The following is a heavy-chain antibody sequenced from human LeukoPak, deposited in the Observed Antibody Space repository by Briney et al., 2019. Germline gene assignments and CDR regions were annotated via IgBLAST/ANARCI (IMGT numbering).Heavy chain of an antibody. CDR1: GGSISSYY. J-gene: IGHJ5*02. Sequence: SGTLSLTCTVSGGSISSYYWSWIRQPPGKGLEWIGYIYYSGSTNYNPSLKSRVTISVDTSKNQFSLKLSSVTAADTAVYYCARQYRGRWFDPWGQGTLVTVSS. D-gene: IGHD1-26*01. CDR2: IYYSGST. V-gene: IGHV4-59*08. CDR3: ARQYRGRWFDP.